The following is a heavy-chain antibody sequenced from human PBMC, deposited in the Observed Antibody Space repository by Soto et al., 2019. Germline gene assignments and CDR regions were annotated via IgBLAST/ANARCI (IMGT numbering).Heavy chain of an antibody. V-gene: IGHV3-64D*06. CDR2: LSSNGIGT. CDR3: VKDMGQAAVGIRYPYGLDV. CDR1: GFTVSSFG. Sequence: GGSLRLSCSGSGFTVSSFGMHWVRQSPGKGLEHVSTLSSNGIGTYYADSVKGRFTFSRDTSKNTLYLQMSSLRTEDTAVYYCVKDMGQAAVGIRYPYGLDVWGLGTTVTVSS. D-gene: IGHD6-13*01. J-gene: IGHJ6*02.